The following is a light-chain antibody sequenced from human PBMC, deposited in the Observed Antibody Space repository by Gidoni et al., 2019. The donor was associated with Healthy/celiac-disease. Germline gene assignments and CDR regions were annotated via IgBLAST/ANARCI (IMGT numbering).Light chain of an antibody. CDR1: QGISNY. CDR3: QKSGST. CDR2: AAS. V-gene: IGKV1-27*01. Sequence: DIQMTQSPSSLSASVGDRVTITCRASQGISNYLAWYQQKPGKVPKLLIYAASTLQSGVPSRFRGSGSGTDFTLTISSLQPEDVATYYFQKSGSTFGQGTKLEIK. J-gene: IGKJ2*01.